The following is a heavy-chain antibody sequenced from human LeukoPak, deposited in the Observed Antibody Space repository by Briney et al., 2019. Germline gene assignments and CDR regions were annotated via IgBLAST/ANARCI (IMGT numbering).Heavy chain of an antibody. CDR1: GFTFDDYA. D-gene: IGHD2-15*01. CDR2: ISWNSGSI. J-gene: IGHJ4*02. Sequence: GGSLRLSCAASGFTFDDYAMHWVRQAPGKGLEWVSGISWNSGSIGYADSVKGRFTISRDNAKNSLYLQMNSLRAEDTALYYCAKDKGSSMAATLDYWGQGTLVTVSS. CDR3: AKDKGSSMAATLDY. V-gene: IGHV3-9*01.